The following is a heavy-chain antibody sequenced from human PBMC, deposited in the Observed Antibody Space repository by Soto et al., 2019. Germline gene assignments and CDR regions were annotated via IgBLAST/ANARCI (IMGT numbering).Heavy chain of an antibody. CDR3: ARDASRAVAGTFDY. D-gene: IGHD6-19*01. CDR1: GFTFSSYG. CDR2: IWYDGSNK. Sequence: GGSLRLSCAASGFTFSSYGMHWVRQAPGKGLEWVAVIWYDGSNKYYADSVKGRFTISRDNSKNTLYLQMNSLRAEDTAVYYCARDASRAVAGTFDYWGQGTLVTVSS. J-gene: IGHJ4*02. V-gene: IGHV3-33*01.